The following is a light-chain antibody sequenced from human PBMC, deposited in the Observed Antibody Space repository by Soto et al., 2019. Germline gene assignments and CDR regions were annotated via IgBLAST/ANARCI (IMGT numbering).Light chain of an antibody. CDR2: KAA. V-gene: IGKV1-5*03. CDR3: QQYYSYSRIT. J-gene: IGKJ5*01. Sequence: DIQMTQSPSTLSASVGDRVTITCRASQTINSWLAWYQQKPGTAPKLLIYKAATLESGVPSRFSGSGSGTEFTLTISTLQPDDFATYYCQQYYSYSRITLGQGTRLEIQ. CDR1: QTINSW.